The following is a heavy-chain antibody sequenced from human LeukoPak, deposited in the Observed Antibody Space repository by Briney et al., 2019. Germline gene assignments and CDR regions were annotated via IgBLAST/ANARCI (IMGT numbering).Heavy chain of an antibody. J-gene: IGHJ4*02. D-gene: IGHD1-26*01. CDR3: AGDPPSIVGASSYYFDY. CDR1: GFTFSSYS. CDR2: ISSSSSYI. Sequence: GSLRLSCAASGFTFSSYSMNWVRQAPGKGLEWVSSISSSSSYIYYADSVKGRFTISRDNAKNSLYLQMNSLRAEDTAVYYCAGDPPSIVGASSYYFDYWGQGALVTVSS. V-gene: IGHV3-21*01.